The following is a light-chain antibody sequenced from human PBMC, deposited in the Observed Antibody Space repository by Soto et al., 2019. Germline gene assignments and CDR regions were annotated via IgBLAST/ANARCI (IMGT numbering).Light chain of an antibody. V-gene: IGLV1-47*02. CDR2: SDD. J-gene: IGLJ1*01. CDR1: SSNIGSYP. CDR3: AAWDASLSGHV. Sequence: QSVLTQSPSASGTPGQRVTISCYGSSSNIGSYPVYWYQQLPGTAPKLLINSDDQRPSGGPDRFSASKSGTSASLAISGPRSEDEADYYCAAWDASLSGHVFGAGTKVTVL.